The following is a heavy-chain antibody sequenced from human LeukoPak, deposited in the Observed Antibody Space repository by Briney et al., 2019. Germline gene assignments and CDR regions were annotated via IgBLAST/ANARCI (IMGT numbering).Heavy chain of an antibody. CDR2: IYYSGST. CDR3: ASLLYSYGFAGFDY. J-gene: IGHJ4*02. V-gene: IGHV4-39*01. D-gene: IGHD5-18*01. CDR1: GGSISSSSYY. Sequence: SETLSLTCTVSGGSISSSSYYWGWIRQPPGKGLEWIGSIYYSGSTYYNPSLKSRVTISVDTSKNQFSLKLSSVTAADTAVYYCASLLYSYGFAGFDYWGQGTLVTVSS.